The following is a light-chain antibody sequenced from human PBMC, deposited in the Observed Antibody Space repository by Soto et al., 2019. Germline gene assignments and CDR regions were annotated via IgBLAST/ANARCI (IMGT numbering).Light chain of an antibody. J-gene: IGKJ2*01. Sequence: DIQMTQSPSTLSASVGDRVAITCRASQSISSWLAWYQLKPGKAPNLLIYDVSSLESGVPSRFSGSGSGTDFTLTISSLQPDDFATYYCQQYNSYPYTFGQGTKLEIK. CDR1: QSISSW. CDR3: QQYNSYPYT. V-gene: IGKV1-5*01. CDR2: DVS.